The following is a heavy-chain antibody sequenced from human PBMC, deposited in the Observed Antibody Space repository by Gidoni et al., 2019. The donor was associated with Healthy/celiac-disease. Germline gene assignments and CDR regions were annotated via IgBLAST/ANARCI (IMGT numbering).Heavy chain of an antibody. Sequence: QVQLQESGPGLVKPSQTLSLTCTVSGGSISSGSYYWSWIRQPAGKGLEWIGRIYTSGSTNYNPSLESRVTISVDTSKNQFSLKLSSVTAADTAVYYCARGGMITFGGVIAMDVWGKGTTVTVSS. J-gene: IGHJ6*03. D-gene: IGHD3-16*02. CDR1: GGSISSGSYY. CDR2: IYTSGST. CDR3: ARGGMITFGGVIAMDV. V-gene: IGHV4-61*02.